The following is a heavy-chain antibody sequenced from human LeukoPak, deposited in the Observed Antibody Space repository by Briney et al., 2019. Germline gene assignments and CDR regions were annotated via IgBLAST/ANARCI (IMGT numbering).Heavy chain of an antibody. CDR3: ARDYCRDVSCSIRWFDP. V-gene: IGHV3-66*02. D-gene: IGHD2-15*01. J-gene: IGHJ5*02. CDR1: GFTVSSNF. CDR2: IYSAGDT. Sequence: GGSLRLSCVASGFTVSSNFMSWVRQAPGKGLEWVSVIYSAGDTYYADSVKGRFTISRDNFKNTLYLQMNSLRTDDSAVYYCARDYCRDVSCSIRWFDPWGQGTLSPSPQ.